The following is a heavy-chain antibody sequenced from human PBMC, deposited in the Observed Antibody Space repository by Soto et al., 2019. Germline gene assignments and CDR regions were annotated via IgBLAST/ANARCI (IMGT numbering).Heavy chain of an antibody. CDR2: ISGSGGTT. D-gene: IGHD3-10*01. Sequence: GGSMRLACAASGFTFSSYGMHWVRQAPGKGLEWVSVISGSGGTTNYADSVKGRFFISRDNSKNTLYLQMNSLRAEDTAVYYCAKSWFGEPQYFQHWGQGTLVTVS. J-gene: IGHJ1*01. CDR3: AKSWFGEPQYFQH. CDR1: GFTFSSYG. V-gene: IGHV3-23*01.